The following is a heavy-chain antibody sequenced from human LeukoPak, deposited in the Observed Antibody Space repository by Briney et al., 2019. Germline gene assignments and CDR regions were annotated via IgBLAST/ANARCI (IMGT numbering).Heavy chain of an antibody. CDR1: GGSLSGYY. J-gene: IGHJ4*02. CDR2: INHSGST. D-gene: IGHD3-22*01. Sequence: SETLSLTCAVYGGSLSGYYWSCFRQPLGKGLEWIGEINHSGSTNDNPSLKSRVTISVDTSKNQFSLKLNSVTAADTAVYYCARGSSYYYDSSGYPAFDYWGQGTLVTVSS. CDR3: ARGSSYYYDSSGYPAFDY. V-gene: IGHV4-34*01.